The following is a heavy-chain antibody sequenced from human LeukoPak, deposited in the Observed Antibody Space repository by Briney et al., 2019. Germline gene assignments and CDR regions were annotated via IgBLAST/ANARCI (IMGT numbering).Heavy chain of an antibody. V-gene: IGHV3-9*01. CDR2: ISWNSGNI. J-gene: IGHJ4*02. D-gene: IGHD6-19*01. Sequence: GGSLRLSCAASGFTFEDYSMHWVRQAPGKGLEWVSGISWNSGNIGYADSVKGRFTISRDNSKNTLYLQMNSLRAEDTAVYYCAKAPYSSGWYYFDYWGQGTLVTVSS. CDR3: AKAPYSSGWYYFDY. CDR1: GFTFEDYS.